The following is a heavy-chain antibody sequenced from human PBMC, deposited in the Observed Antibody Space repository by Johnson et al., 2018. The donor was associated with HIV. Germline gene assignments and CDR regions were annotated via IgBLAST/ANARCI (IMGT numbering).Heavy chain of an antibody. CDR2: ISYDGSNK. J-gene: IGHJ3*02. V-gene: IGHV3-30-3*01. CDR3: AKDQLVGATYAAFDI. CDR1: GFTFSSYA. D-gene: IGHD1-26*01. Sequence: QVQLVESGGGVVQPGRSLRLSCAASGFTFSSYAMHWVRQAPGKGLEWVAVISYDGSNKYYADSVKGRFTISSDNSKNTLYLQMNSLRAEDTAVYYGAKDQLVGATYAAFDIWGQGTMVTVSS.